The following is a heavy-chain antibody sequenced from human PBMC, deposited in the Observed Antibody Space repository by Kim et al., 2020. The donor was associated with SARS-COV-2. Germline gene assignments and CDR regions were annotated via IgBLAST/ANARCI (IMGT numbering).Heavy chain of an antibody. D-gene: IGHD1-26*01. V-gene: IGHV1-69*01. J-gene: IGHJ4*02. Sequence: NYAQKFQGRVTLTADESTSTAYMELSSLRSEDTAVYYCARGIVGATSFDYWGQGTLVTVSS. CDR3: ARGIVGATSFDY.